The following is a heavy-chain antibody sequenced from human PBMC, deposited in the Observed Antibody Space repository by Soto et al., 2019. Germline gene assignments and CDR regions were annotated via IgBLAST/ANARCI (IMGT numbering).Heavy chain of an antibody. D-gene: IGHD6-25*01. J-gene: IGHJ5*02. Sequence: SETLSLTCTVSGGSISSYYWSWIRQRPGKGLEWIGYIYYGGSTNYNPSLKSRVTISVDTSKNQFSLKLSSVTAADPAVYYWARVGSRYTWGQGTLVTVSS. CDR3: ARVGSRYT. CDR1: GGSISSYY. V-gene: IGHV4-59*01. CDR2: IYYGGST.